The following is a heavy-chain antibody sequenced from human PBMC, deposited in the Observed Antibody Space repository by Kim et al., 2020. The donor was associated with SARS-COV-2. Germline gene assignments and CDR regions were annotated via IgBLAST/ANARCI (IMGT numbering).Heavy chain of an antibody. CDR2: IYPGDSDT. CDR3: ARRARDYYDSSGSLDV. D-gene: IGHD3-22*01. V-gene: IGHV5-51*01. Sequence: GESLKISCKGSGYSFTSYWIGWVRQMPGKGLEWMGIIYPGDSDTRYSPSFQGQVTISADKSISTAYLQWSSLKASDTAMYYCARRARDYYDSSGSLDVWGQGTTVTVSS. CDR1: GYSFTSYW. J-gene: IGHJ6*02.